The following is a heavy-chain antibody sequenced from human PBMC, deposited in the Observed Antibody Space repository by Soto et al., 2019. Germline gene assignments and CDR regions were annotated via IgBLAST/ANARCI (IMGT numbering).Heavy chain of an antibody. V-gene: IGHV3-53*01. D-gene: IGHD6-19*01. CDR1: GFSVSSNY. J-gene: IGHJ4*02. Sequence: LRLSCAASGFSVSSNYMNWVRQAPGKGLQWVSLISSGGGTYYADSVQGRFTISRDTSKNTLYLQMNSLRADDTAVYYCARDSSGSGWFYFDYWGQGTLVTVSS. CDR2: ISSGGGT. CDR3: ARDSSGSGWFYFDY.